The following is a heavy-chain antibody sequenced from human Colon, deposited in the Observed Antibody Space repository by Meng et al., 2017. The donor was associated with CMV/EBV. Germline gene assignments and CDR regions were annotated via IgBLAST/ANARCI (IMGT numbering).Heavy chain of an antibody. Sequence: EVQLVESGXGLVQPGGSLRVSCVVSGFTFSDYYMDWVRQAPGRGLEWVARSRNKASGYTTEYAASVKGRFTISRDDSENSLYLQMNSLKTEDTAVYYCVRGYNSFDSWGQGTLVTVSS. CDR3: VRGYNSFDS. D-gene: IGHD2/OR15-2a*01. V-gene: IGHV3-72*01. J-gene: IGHJ4*02. CDR2: SRNKASGYTT. CDR1: GFTFSDYY.